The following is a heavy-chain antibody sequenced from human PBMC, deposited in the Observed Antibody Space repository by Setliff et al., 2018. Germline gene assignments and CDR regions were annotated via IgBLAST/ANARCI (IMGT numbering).Heavy chain of an antibody. CDR1: GGTFSSYA. CDR2: IIPIFGTA. D-gene: IGHD1-7*01. J-gene: IGHJ6*02. CDR3: ARGITGTTNYYYGMDV. Sequence: ASVKVSCKASGGTFSSYAISWVRQAPGQGLEWMGGIIPIFGTASYAQKFQGRVTITTDESTSTAYMELSSLRSEDTAVYYCARGITGTTNYYYGMDVWGQGTTVTVSS. V-gene: IGHV1-69*05.